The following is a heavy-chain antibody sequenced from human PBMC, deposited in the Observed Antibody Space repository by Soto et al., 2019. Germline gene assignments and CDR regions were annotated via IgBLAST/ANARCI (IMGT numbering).Heavy chain of an antibody. Sequence: SETLSLTCTVSGGSISSYYWSWIRQPPGKGLEWIGYTYYSGSTNYNPSLKSRVTISVDTSKNQFSLKLSSVTAADTAVYYCARAPGRLRFLEWLYWFDPWGQGTLVTVSS. CDR1: GGSISSYY. CDR3: ARAPGRLRFLEWLYWFDP. J-gene: IGHJ5*02. D-gene: IGHD3-3*01. V-gene: IGHV4-59*01. CDR2: TYYSGST.